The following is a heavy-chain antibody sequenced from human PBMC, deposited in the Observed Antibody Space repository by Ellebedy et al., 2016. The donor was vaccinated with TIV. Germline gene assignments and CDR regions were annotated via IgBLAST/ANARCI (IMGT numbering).Heavy chain of an antibody. CDR2: ISRSSSNT. CDR1: GSIFSHYS. CDR3: ARDWQTSGSGSYHIDS. D-gene: IGHD3-10*01. J-gene: IGHJ2*01. V-gene: IGHV3-21*01. Sequence: PGGSLRLSCAASGSIFSHYSMNWVRQAPGKGLEWVSYISRSSSNTYYGDSAKGRFTISRDDAKNSLYLQMNNLRAEETAVYYCARDWQTSGSGSYHIDSWGRGTLVTVSS.